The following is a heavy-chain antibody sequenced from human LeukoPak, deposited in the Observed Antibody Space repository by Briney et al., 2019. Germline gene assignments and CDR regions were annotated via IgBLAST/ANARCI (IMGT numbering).Heavy chain of an antibody. D-gene: IGHD1-14*01. CDR2: INSDGSST. Sequence: PGGSLRLSRAASGFTFSSYWMHWVRQAPGKGLVWVSRINSDGSSTSYADSVKGRFTISRDNAKNTLYLQMNSLRAEDTAVYYCAGEWYRLTSPFQNWFDPWGQGTLVTVSS. CDR3: AGEWYRLTSPFQNWFDP. J-gene: IGHJ5*02. V-gene: IGHV3-74*01. CDR1: GFTFSSYW.